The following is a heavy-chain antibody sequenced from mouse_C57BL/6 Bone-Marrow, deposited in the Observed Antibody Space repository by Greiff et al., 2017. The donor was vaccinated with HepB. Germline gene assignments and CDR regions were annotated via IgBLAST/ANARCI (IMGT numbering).Heavy chain of an antibody. CDR2: IWRGGST. D-gene: IGHD2-4*01. V-gene: IGHV2-5*01. CDR1: GFSLTSYG. Sequence: VKLVESGPGLVQPSQSLSITCTVSGFSLTSYGVHWVRQSPGKGLEWLGVIWRGGSTDYNAAFMSRLSITKDNSKSQVFFKMNSLQADDTAIYYCAKREGLRRYYAMDYWGQGTSVTVSS. CDR3: AKREGLRRYYAMDY. J-gene: IGHJ4*01.